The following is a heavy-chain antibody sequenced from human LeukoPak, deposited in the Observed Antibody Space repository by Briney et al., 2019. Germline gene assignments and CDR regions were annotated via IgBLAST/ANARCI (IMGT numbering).Heavy chain of an antibody. Sequence: GGSLRLSCAASGFSFSTYWMHWVRQDEGKGLMWVSRINPDGRTTDYAHSGKGRFSISRDNAKRTLYLEMNSLRAEDTAVYYCARGDGTFWGLSFWGQGTLVTVSS. D-gene: IGHD5-24*01. CDR3: ARGDGTFWGLSF. V-gene: IGHV3-74*01. CDR2: INPDGRTT. J-gene: IGHJ4*02. CDR1: GFSFSTYW.